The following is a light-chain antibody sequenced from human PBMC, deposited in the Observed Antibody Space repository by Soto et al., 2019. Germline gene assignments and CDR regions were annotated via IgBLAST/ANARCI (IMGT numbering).Light chain of an antibody. Sequence: QLVLTQPPSVSGAPGQRVTISCTGSSSNIGAGYDVHWYQQLPGTAPKLLIFRNNNRPSGVPDRFSGSKSGTSASLAITGLQAEDEADYYCQSYDSSLSAYVFATGTKVTVL. CDR3: QSYDSSLSAYV. CDR1: SSNIGAGYD. V-gene: IGLV1-40*01. J-gene: IGLJ1*01. CDR2: RNN.